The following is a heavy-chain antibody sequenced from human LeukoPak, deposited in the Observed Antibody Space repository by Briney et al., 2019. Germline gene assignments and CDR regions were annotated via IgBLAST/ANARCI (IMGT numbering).Heavy chain of an antibody. V-gene: IGHV4-4*02. J-gene: IGHJ6*02. Sequence: SETLSLTCAVSGGSISSSNWWSWVRQPPGKGLEWIGEIYHSGSTNYNPSLKSRVTISVDKSKNQFSLKLSSVTAADTAVYYCARGGGDNSGYDPTYYYYGMDVWGQGTTVTVSS. CDR1: GGSISSSNW. CDR3: ARGGGDNSGYDPTYYYYGMDV. D-gene: IGHD5-12*01. CDR2: IYHSGST.